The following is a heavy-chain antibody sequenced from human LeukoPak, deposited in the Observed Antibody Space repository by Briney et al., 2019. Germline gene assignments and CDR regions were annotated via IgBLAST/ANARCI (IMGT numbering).Heavy chain of an antibody. V-gene: IGHV4-4*07. CDR1: GGSISSYY. Sequence: SETLSLTCTVSGGSISSYYWSWIRQPAGKGLEWIGRIYTSGSTNYNPSLKSRVTMSVDTSKNQFSLELSSVTAADTAVYYCARGQRGYYGSGNNWFDPWGQGTLVTVSS. CDR2: IYTSGST. J-gene: IGHJ5*02. D-gene: IGHD3-10*01. CDR3: ARGQRGYYGSGNNWFDP.